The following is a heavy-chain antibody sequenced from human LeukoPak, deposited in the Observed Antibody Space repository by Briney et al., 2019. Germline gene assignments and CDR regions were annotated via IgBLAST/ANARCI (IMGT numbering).Heavy chain of an antibody. J-gene: IGHJ6*02. V-gene: IGHV3-23*01. CDR2: ISGSGGST. D-gene: IGHD3-10*01. Sequence: GGSLRLSCAASGFTFSSYAMSWVRQAPGKGLEWVSAISGSGGSTYYADSVKGRFTVSRDNSKNTLYLQMNSLRAEDTAVYYCAKGRGFRYGMDVWGQGTTVTVSS. CDR3: AKGRGFRYGMDV. CDR1: GFTFSSYA.